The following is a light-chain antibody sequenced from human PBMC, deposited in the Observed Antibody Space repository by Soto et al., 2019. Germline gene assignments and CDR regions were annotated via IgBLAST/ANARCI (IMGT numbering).Light chain of an antibody. CDR1: SSDVGGYNY. CDR3: SSYTSSSTYV. CDR2: EVS. Sequence: QSLLTQPASVSGSPGQSITISCTGTSSDVGGYNYVSWYQQHPGKAPKLMIYEVSNRPSGVSNRFSGSKSGNTASLTISGLQAEDEADYYCSSYTSSSTYVLGTGTKVTVL. J-gene: IGLJ1*01. V-gene: IGLV2-14*01.